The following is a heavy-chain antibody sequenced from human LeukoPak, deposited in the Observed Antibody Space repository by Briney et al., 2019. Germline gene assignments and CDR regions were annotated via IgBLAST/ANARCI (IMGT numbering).Heavy chain of an antibody. Sequence: SETLSLTCTVSGYSISSGYYWGWIRQPPRKGLEWIGCTYHGGRTDYNPSLKSRVSISVDTSKNQFSLKLSSVTAADTAIYYCARYYYNAAAGGNDAFDLWGQGTKVTVSS. CDR3: ARYYYNAAAGGNDAFDL. J-gene: IGHJ3*01. CDR2: TYHGGRT. V-gene: IGHV4-38-2*02. D-gene: IGHD3-10*01. CDR1: GYSISSGYY.